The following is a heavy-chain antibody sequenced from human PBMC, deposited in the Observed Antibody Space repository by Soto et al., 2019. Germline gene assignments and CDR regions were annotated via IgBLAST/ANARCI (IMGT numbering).Heavy chain of an antibody. J-gene: IGHJ4*02. CDR3: PRLLWWWGY. D-gene: IGHD2-21*01. CDR1: GFTFSNYW. V-gene: IGHV3-7*04. CDR2: IKQDGSEI. Sequence: EVQLVESGGGLVQPGGSLRLSCAASGFTFSNYWMSWVRQAPGRGLEWVANIKQDGSEIYYVDSVKGRFTISRDNAKNSLYLQMDSLRVEDTAVYYCPRLLWWWGYWGQGTLVTVSS.